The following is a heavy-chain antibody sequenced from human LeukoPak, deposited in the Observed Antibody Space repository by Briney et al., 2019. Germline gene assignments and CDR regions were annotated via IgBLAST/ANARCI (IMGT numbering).Heavy chain of an antibody. Sequence: ASVKVSCKVSGYTLTELSMHWVRQAPGKGLEWMGGFDPEDGETIYAQKFQGRVTITTDESTSTAYMELSSLRSEDTAVYYCARGNVVVPAAIGGLDYWGQGTLVTVSS. CDR2: FDPEDGET. CDR1: GYTLTELS. J-gene: IGHJ4*02. CDR3: ARGNVVVPAAIGGLDY. D-gene: IGHD2-2*01. V-gene: IGHV1-24*01.